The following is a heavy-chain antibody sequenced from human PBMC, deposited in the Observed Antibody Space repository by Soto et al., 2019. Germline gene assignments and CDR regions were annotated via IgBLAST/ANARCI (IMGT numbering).Heavy chain of an antibody. J-gene: IGHJ4*02. D-gene: IGHD2-15*01. CDR2: ISSKGGSI. CDR3: ARVSPPPYRYCRGGRCYYDY. V-gene: IGHV3-64*02. CDR1: GFTVSSYT. Sequence: LRLSSAASGFTVSSYTLHRGRQAPGQGLESVSGISSKGGSIFYADSVKGRFTVSRDNSKNTLFLQMGSLTTDDTAVYYCARVSPPPYRYCRGGRCYYDYWGQGTQVTVSS.